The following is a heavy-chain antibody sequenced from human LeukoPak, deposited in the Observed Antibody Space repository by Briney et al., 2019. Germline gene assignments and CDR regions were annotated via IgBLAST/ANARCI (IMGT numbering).Heavy chain of an antibody. CDR3: ARDYQWLVSRGWEVYSDI. Sequence: SETLSLTCTVSGGSISSYYWSWIRQPPGKGLEWIGRIYTSGSTNYNPSLKSRVTISVDTSKNQFSLKLSSVTAADTAVYYCARDYQWLVSRGWEVYSDIWGQGTMVTVSS. CDR1: GGSISSYY. V-gene: IGHV4-4*08. J-gene: IGHJ3*02. D-gene: IGHD6-19*01. CDR2: IYTSGST.